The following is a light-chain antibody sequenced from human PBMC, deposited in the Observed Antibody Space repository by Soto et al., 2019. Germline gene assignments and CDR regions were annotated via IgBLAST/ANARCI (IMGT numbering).Light chain of an antibody. Sequence: QSVLTQPASVSGPPGQSITISCTGTSSDIGSYNLVSWYQQHPGKAPKLMICEVTKRPSGVSNRFSASKSGNTASLTISGLQAEDEADYYCCSYAGGTTYVFGTGTKVTVL. V-gene: IGLV2-23*02. CDR1: SSDIGSYNL. CDR3: CSYAGGTTYV. CDR2: EVT. J-gene: IGLJ1*01.